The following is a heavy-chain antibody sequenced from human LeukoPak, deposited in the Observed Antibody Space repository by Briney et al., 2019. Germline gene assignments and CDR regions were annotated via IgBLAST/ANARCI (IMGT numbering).Heavy chain of an antibody. CDR3: AGELHGGGAFDI. CDR1: GGSISSSNW. J-gene: IGHJ3*02. Sequence: SETLSLTCAVSGGSISSSNWWSWVRQPPGKGLEWIGYIYYSGSTNCNPSLKSRVTISVDTSKNQFSLKLSSVTAADTAVYYCAGELHGGGAFDIWGQGTMVTVSS. D-gene: IGHD4-23*01. CDR2: IYYSGST. V-gene: IGHV4-4*02.